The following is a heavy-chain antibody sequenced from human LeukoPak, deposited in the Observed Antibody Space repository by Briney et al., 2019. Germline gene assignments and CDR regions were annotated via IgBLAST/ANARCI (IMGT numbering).Heavy chain of an antibody. J-gene: IGHJ5*02. V-gene: IGHV3-23*01. Sequence: GGSLRLSCAASGFTFSSYALSWVRQAPGKGLEWVAAVSGSGGSTYYADSVKGRFTISRDNSKNTLFLEMNSLRVEDTAVYYCANPKLTMVRGVIPWGQGTLVTVSS. D-gene: IGHD3-10*01. CDR1: GFTFSSYA. CDR2: VSGSGGST. CDR3: ANPKLTMVRGVIP.